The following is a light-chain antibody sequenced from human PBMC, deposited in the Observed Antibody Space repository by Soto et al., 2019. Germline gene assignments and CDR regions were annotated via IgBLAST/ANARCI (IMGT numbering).Light chain of an antibody. J-gene: IGLJ1*01. CDR1: SSNIGANYD. CDR3: QSYDSSLNRV. Sequence: QSVLSQPPSVSGAPWQRITISCTGRSSNIGANYDVHWYRQVPGTAPKLLMSGDNNRPSGVADRFSGSKSGTSASLAITRLQAEDEADYYCQSYDSSLNRVFGTGTKVTVL. CDR2: GDN. V-gene: IGLV1-40*01.